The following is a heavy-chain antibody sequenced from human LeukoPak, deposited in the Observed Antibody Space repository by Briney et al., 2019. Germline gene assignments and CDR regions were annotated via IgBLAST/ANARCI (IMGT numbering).Heavy chain of an antibody. CDR1: GYTFTDYY. V-gene: IGHV1-2*02. CDR2: IHPNSGGT. CDR3: VLGTEVHCGSTVCYKAKNY. J-gene: IGHJ4*02. Sequence: ASVKVSCKASGYTFTDYYMHWVRQAPGQGLEWMACIHPNSGGTNYAQKFQGRVTVTRDTSISTAYMEVSGLRSDNAHLDYCVLGTEVHCGSTVCYKAKNYWEQGTLVTVSS. D-gene: IGHD2-8*01.